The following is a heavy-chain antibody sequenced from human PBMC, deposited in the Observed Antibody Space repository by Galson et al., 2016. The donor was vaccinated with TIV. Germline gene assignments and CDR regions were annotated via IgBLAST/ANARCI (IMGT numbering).Heavy chain of an antibody. D-gene: IGHD6-6*01. CDR1: GNTFNTYT. CDR3: ARGGQLVRYFDY. CDR2: ITPAFGTT. J-gene: IGHJ4*02. Sequence: SVKVSCKASGNTFNTYTFHWVRQAPGQGLVWLGRITPAFGTTDVAQKIQGRVAITADKSTTTIYMDLISLKSDDTGFYYCARGGQLVRYFDYWGQGSLVTVSS. V-gene: IGHV1-69*08.